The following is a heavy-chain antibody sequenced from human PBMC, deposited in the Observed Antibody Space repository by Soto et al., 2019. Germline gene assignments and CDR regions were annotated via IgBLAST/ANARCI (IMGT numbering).Heavy chain of an antibody. Sequence: GGSLRLSCAASGFTFSNAWMSWVRQTPGKGLEWVGRIKSKTDGGTTDYAAPVKGRFTISRDDSKNTLYLQMNSLKTEDTAVYYCTTDPITIFGVVGLAPGESDWFDPWGQGTLVTVSS. CDR1: GFTFSNAW. CDR2: IKSKTDGGTT. J-gene: IGHJ5*02. V-gene: IGHV3-15*01. D-gene: IGHD3-3*01. CDR3: TTDPITIFGVVGLAPGESDWFDP.